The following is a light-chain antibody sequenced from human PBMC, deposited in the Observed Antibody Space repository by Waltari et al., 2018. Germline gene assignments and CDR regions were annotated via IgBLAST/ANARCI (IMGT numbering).Light chain of an antibody. CDR2: GAS. V-gene: IGKV3-15*01. CDR1: QSVGRN. Sequence: EIVMTQSPATLSVSPGERATLPCRASQSVGRNLAWYLPKPGQAPGPLIYGASTRAPGIPPRFSGSGYGSEFTLTINSLQSEDFGVYYCQQYNNWPRTFGQGTKVEVK. J-gene: IGKJ1*01. CDR3: QQYNNWPRT.